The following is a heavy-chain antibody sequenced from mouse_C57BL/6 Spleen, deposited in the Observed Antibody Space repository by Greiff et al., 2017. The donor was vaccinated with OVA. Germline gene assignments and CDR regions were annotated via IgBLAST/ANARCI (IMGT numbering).Heavy chain of an antibody. V-gene: IGHV1-18*01. CDR2: INPNNGGT. CDR3: AREKLDGYSYYFDY. Sequence: EVQLQQSGPELVKPGASVKIPCKASGYTFTDYNMDWVKQSHGKSLEWIGDINPNNGGTIYNQKFKGKATLTVDKSSSTAYMELRSLTSEDTAVYYCAREKLDGYSYYFDYWGKGTTLTVSS. D-gene: IGHD2-3*01. J-gene: IGHJ2*01. CDR1: GYTFTDYN.